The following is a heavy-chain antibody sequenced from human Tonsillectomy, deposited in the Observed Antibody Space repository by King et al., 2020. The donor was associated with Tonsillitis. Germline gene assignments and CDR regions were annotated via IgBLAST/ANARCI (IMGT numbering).Heavy chain of an antibody. D-gene: IGHD5-12*01. J-gene: IGHJ2*01. V-gene: IGHV1-58*01. CDR3: AAVCSGYDGVYWYFDL. Sequence: QLVQSGPEVKKPGTSVKVSCKASGFTFTSSAVQWVRQARGQRLEWIGWIVVGSGNTNYTQKFQERVTITRDMSTSTAYMELSSLRSEDTAVYYCAAVCSGYDGVYWYFDLWGRGTLVTVSS. CDR1: GFTFTSSA. CDR2: IVVGSGNT.